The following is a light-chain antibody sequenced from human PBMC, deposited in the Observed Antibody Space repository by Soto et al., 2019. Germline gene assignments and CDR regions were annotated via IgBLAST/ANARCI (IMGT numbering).Light chain of an antibody. CDR2: KVN. V-gene: IGLV2-14*01. J-gene: IGLJ1*01. CDR3: TSSTSDSLYV. CDR1: SSDVGGSKY. Sequence: QSVLTQPASVSGSPGQSITISCTGTSSDVGGSKYVSWYQQYPGKVPKLLINKVNNWPSGVSNRFSGSKSGNTASLTISGLLAEDEADYFCTSSTSDSLYVFGSGTKVTVL.